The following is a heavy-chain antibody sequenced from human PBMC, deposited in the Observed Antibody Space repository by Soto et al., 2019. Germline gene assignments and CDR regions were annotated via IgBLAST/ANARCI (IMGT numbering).Heavy chain of an antibody. CDR3: ARDFRASFDY. D-gene: IGHD2-21*01. J-gene: IGHJ4*02. CDR1: GYTFTIYY. Sequence: XSVKVSFSASGYTFTIYYMHLLRQAPGQGLEWMGIINPSGGSTSYAQKFQGRVTMTRDTSTSTVYMELSSLRSEDTAVYYCARDFRASFDYWGQGTLVTVSS. CDR2: INPSGGST. V-gene: IGHV1-46*03.